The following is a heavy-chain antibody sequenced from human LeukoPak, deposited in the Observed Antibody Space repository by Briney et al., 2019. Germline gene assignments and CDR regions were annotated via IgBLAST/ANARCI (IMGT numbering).Heavy chain of an antibody. CDR2: IYHSGST. CDR1: GGPISSSNW. J-gene: IGHJ5*02. D-gene: IGHD3-22*01. CDR3: ARRGLVVIGSEGFDP. Sequence: SETLSLTCAVSGGPISSSNWWSRVRQPPGKGLEWIGEIYHSGSTNYNPSLKSRVTIPVDKSKNQFSLKLSSVTAADTAVYYCARRGLVVIGSEGFDPWGQGTLVTVSS. V-gene: IGHV4-4*02.